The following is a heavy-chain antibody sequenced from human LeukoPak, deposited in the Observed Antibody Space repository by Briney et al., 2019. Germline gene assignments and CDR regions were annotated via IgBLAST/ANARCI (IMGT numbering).Heavy chain of an antibody. CDR1: GYTFTDYY. V-gene: IGHV1-2*02. Sequence: GASVKVSCKASGYTFTDYYIHWVRQAPGHGLEWMGWINPYSGGTNYAEKFQGSVTKTRDTSITTAYMELSSLRSDDTAIYYCATLRRSGWYIGDWGQGTLVTVSS. CDR2: INPYSGGT. D-gene: IGHD6-19*01. J-gene: IGHJ4*02. CDR3: ATLRRSGWYIGD.